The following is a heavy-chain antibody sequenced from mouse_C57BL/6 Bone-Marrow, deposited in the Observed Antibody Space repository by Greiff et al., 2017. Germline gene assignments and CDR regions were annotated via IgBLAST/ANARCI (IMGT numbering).Heavy chain of an antibody. CDR3: ARDRGTTVRGVYFDY. V-gene: IGHV5-4*01. CDR2: ISAGGSYT. Sequence: DVHLVESGGGLVKPGGSLKLSCAASGFTFSSYAMSWVRQTPEKRLEWVATISAGGSYTYYPDNVKGRFTISRDNAKNNLYLQMIHLKSEDTAMYYCARDRGTTVRGVYFDYWGQGTTLTVSS. J-gene: IGHJ2*01. CDR1: GFTFSSYA. D-gene: IGHD1-1*01.